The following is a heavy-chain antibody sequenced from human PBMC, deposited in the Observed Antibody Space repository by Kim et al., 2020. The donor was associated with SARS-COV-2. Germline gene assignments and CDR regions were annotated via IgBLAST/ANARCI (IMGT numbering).Heavy chain of an antibody. V-gene: IGHV3-9*01. Sequence: YADSVKGRFTISRDNAKKSLYLQMNSVRAEDTALYYCATGSRTTWYYFDYWGQGTLVTASS. D-gene: IGHD6-13*01. J-gene: IGHJ4*02. CDR3: ATGSRTTWYYFDY.